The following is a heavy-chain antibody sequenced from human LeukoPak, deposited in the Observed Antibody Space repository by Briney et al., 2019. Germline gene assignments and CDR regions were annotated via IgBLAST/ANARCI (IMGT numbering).Heavy chain of an antibody. CDR2: INWNGGST. Sequence: GGSLRLSCAASGFTFDDYGMSWVRQAPGKGLEWVSGINWNGGSTGYADSVKGRFTISRDNAKNSLYLQMNSLRAEDTAVYYCARDRRHSSSFGYYYYMDVWGKGTTVTVSS. J-gene: IGHJ6*03. V-gene: IGHV3-20*04. D-gene: IGHD6-6*01. CDR3: ARDRRHSSSFGYYYYMDV. CDR1: GFTFDDYG.